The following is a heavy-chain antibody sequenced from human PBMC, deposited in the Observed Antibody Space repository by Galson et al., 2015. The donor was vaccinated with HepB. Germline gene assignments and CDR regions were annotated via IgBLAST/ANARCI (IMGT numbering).Heavy chain of an antibody. CDR1: GFTFSSYA. CDR2: ISYDGSNK. V-gene: IGHV3-30-3*01. D-gene: IGHD3-3*01. Sequence: SLRLSCAASGFTFSSYAMHWVRQAPGKGLEWVAVISYDGSNKYYADSVKGRFTISRDNSKNTLYLQMNSLRAEDTAVYYCARDQRKVVITIFGGRGPYYGMDVWGQGTTVTVSS. J-gene: IGHJ6*02. CDR3: ARDQRKVVITIFGGRGPYYGMDV.